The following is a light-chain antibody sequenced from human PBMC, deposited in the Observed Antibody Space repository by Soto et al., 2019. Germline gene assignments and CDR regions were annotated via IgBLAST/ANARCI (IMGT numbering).Light chain of an antibody. CDR1: RSNIGNNA. Sequence: QSVLTQPPSVSGAHRQRVTISCSGSRSNIGNNAVNWDQQFPGRAPKLLIYYDDLLPSGVSDRFSGSKSGTSASLAISGLQSEDEADYYCATWDDSLNGQVFGGGTKLTVL. CDR3: ATWDDSLNGQV. J-gene: IGLJ2*01. CDR2: YDD. V-gene: IGLV1-36*01.